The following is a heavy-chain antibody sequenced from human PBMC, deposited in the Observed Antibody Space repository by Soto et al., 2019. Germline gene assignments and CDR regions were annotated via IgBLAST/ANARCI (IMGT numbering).Heavy chain of an antibody. J-gene: IGHJ6*02. CDR3: IYRRASWDYHGLDV. D-gene: IGHD2-21*01. Sequence: QFTLKESGPTLVKPTQTLTLTCTFSGFSLSGGGVGVGWIRQPPGSSPEWLAVIYWNDDRRRNPSLANRLTITKDTSKNQVVLTMTNMDPVDTATYDCIYRRASWDYHGLDVWGQGTPVTVSS. V-gene: IGHV2-5*01. CDR1: GFSLSGGGVG. CDR2: IYWNDDR.